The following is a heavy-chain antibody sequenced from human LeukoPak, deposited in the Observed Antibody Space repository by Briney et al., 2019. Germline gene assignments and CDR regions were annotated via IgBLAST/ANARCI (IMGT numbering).Heavy chain of an antibody. D-gene: IGHD4-17*01. CDR1: GFTHSSYD. V-gene: IGHV3-23*01. CDR2: TSANGVST. CDR3: PKDPTVTRYHGYFDY. J-gene: IGHJ4*02. Sequence: PGGSLRLSCAASGFTHSSYDMSWVRQVPGKGLEWVSTTSANGVSTDYVDSVKGGFKIFRDNSKNTLYLQMNSRRPEDTALYYCPKDPTVTRYHGYFDYWGQGTLVTVSS.